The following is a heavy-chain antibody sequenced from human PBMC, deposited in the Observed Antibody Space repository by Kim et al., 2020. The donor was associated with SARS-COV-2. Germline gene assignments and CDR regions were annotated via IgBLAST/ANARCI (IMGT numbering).Heavy chain of an antibody. CDR3: ARQTVVRGVIIRGPSYYYGMDV. V-gene: IGHV5-51*01. Sequence: GESLKISCKGSGYSFTSYWIGWVRQMPGKGLEWMGIIYPGDSDTRYSPSFQGQVTISADKSISTAYLQWSSLKASDTAMYYCARQTVVRGVIIRGPSYYYGMDVWGQGTTVTVSS. J-gene: IGHJ6*02. CDR2: IYPGDSDT. D-gene: IGHD3-10*01. CDR1: GYSFTSYW.